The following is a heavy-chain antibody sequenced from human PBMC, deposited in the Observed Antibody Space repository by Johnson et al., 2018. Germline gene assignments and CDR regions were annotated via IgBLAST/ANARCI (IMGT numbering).Heavy chain of an antibody. CDR3: AREPGADFWSGYPYYYYGMDV. CDR1: GFTFNGYG. J-gene: IGHJ6*02. V-gene: IGHV3-33*01. D-gene: IGHD3-3*01. Sequence: QVQLVQSGGGVVQPGESLRLSCAASGFTFNGYGMHWVRQAPGTGLEWVSIMWFDRNKKFYSDSLKGRFTISRDNSKNTLYLQMTSLRVDDTALYYCAREPGADFWSGYPYYYYGMDVWGQGTTVTVSS. CDR2: MWFDRNKK.